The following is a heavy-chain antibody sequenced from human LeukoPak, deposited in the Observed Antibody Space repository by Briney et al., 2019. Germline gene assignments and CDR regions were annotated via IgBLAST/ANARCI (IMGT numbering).Heavy chain of an antibody. CDR3: ARSGGVEFDY. V-gene: IGHV4-59*08. J-gene: IGHJ4*02. Sequence: SETLSLTCTVSGGSTSSYYWSWIRQPPGKGLEWIGYIYYSGSTNYNPSLKSRVTISVDTSKNQFSLKLGSVTAADTAVYYCARSGGVEFDYWGQGTLVTVSS. CDR2: IYYSGST. CDR1: GGSTSSYY. D-gene: IGHD3-16*01.